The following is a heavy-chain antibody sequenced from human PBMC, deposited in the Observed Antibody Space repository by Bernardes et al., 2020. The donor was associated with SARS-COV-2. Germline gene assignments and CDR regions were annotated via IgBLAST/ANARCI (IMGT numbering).Heavy chain of an antibody. CDR1: GYTFTYYR. D-gene: IGHD2-2*01. CDR2: IDTNSGGA. CDR3: AIAFEPAATGPTFDY. J-gene: IGHJ4*02. Sequence: ASVKVSCKASGYTFTYYRLHWVRQAPGQGLEWMGRIDTNSGGADYPQNFQGRVTMTRDTSISTAYMELTRLRSDVTATYYCAIAFEPAATGPTFDYWGQGTLVTVSS. V-gene: IGHV1-2*06.